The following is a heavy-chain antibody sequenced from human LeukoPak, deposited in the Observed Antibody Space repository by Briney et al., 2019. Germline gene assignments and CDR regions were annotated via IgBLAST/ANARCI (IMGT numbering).Heavy chain of an antibody. CDR3: ARGPKYGSGSTYFDY. CDR2: MNPNSGNT. D-gene: IGHD3-10*01. J-gene: IGHJ4*02. Sequence: ASVKVSCTASGYTFTSYDINWVRQATGQGLEWMGWMNPNSGNTGYAQKFQGGVTMTTNTSIRTAYMELRSLRFEDTAVYYCARGPKYGSGSTYFDYWGQGTLVTVSS. CDR1: GYTFTSYD. V-gene: IGHV1-8*01.